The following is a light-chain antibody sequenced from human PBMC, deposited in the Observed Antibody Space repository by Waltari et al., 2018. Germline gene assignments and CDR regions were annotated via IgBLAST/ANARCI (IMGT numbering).Light chain of an antibody. J-gene: IGKJ2*01. CDR1: QSVSSSY. CDR2: GAS. Sequence: EIVLTQSPGTLPLSPGERSTLSCRASQSVSSSYLAWYQQKPGQDPRLLIYGASSRATGIPDRFSGSGSGTDFTLTISRLEPEDFAVYYCQQYGSSLYTFGQGTKLEIK. CDR3: QQYGSSLYT. V-gene: IGKV3-20*01.